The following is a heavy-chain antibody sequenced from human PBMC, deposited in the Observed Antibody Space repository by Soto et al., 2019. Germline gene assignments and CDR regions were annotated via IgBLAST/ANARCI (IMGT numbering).Heavy chain of an antibody. CDR1: GGSFSGYY. J-gene: IGHJ4*02. D-gene: IGHD2-8*02. CDR3: ARDKITGLFDY. V-gene: IGHV4-34*01. Sequence: QVQLQQWGAGLLKPSETLSLTCAVYGGSFSGYYWTWIRQPPGTGLEWIGEINHSGSTNYNPSLQSRVTISVATSKTQFSPKPTPVTAADTAVYYCARDKITGLFDYWGQGTLVTVSS. CDR2: INHSGST.